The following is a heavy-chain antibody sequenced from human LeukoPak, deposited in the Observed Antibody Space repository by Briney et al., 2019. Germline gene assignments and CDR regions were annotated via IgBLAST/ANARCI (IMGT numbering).Heavy chain of an antibody. J-gene: IGHJ6*02. CDR3: ARSRSVSNYKGMDV. D-gene: IGHD5/OR15-5a*01. CDR2: ISSSSDYI. V-gene: IGHV3-21*01. CDR1: GFTFSDYS. Sequence: GGSLRLSCPASGFTFSDYSMSWVRQAPGKGVGWVSSISSSSDYIYYADSVKGRFTISRDNARNSLYLQMNSLRAEDTAVYYCARSRSVSNYKGMDVWGQGTTVTVSS.